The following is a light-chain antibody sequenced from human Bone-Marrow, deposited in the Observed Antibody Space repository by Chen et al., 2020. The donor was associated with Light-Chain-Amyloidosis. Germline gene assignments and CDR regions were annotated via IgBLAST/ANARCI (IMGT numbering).Light chain of an antibody. CDR1: NIGSTS. CDR3: QVWDRSSDRPV. J-gene: IGLJ3*02. V-gene: IGLV3-21*02. Sequence: SYVLPQPSSVSVAPAQTATIACGGNNIGSTSVHGYQRTPGQGPLLVVYDDSDRPSGIPERLSGSNSGNTATLTISRVEAGDEADYYCQVWDRSSDRPVFGGGTKLTVL. CDR2: DDS.